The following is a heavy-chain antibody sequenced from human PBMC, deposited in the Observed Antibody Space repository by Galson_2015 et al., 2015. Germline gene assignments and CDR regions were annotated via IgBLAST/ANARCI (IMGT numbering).Heavy chain of an antibody. CDR1: GDSVSSNSAA. Sequence: CAISGDSVSSNSAAWNWIRQSPSRGLEWLGRTSYRSKWYNDYAVSVKSRITINPDTSKNQFSLQLNSVTPEGTAVYYCARGEHYYDSSGYYYFDYWGQGTLVTVSS. J-gene: IGHJ4*02. D-gene: IGHD3-22*01. CDR3: ARGEHYYDSSGYYYFDY. CDR2: TSYRSKWYN. V-gene: IGHV6-1*01.